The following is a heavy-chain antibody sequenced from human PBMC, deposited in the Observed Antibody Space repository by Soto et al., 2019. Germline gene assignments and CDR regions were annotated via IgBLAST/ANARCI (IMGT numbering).Heavy chain of an antibody. CDR2: ISGSGGST. D-gene: IGHD1-20*01. CDR1: GFTFSKNT. Sequence: EVQLLESGGGLVQPGGSLRLSCASSGFTFSKNTMTWVRQAPGKGLEWVSDISGSGGSTYYADSVKGRFTISRDNSKNTLYLQMNSLRAEDTAVYYCAKDLFANWNPKPHDYWGQGTLVTVSS. V-gene: IGHV3-23*01. CDR3: AKDLFANWNPKPHDY. J-gene: IGHJ4*02.